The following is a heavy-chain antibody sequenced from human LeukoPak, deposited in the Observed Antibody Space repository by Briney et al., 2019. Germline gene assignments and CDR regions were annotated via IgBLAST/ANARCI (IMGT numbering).Heavy chain of an antibody. CDR1: GYTFTSYD. D-gene: IGHD2-21*01. V-gene: IGHV1-8*01. CDR3: ASPIVVVVATTGVDAFDI. CDR2: MNPNSGNT. Sequence: ASVTVSCKASGYTFTSYDINWVRQATGQGLEWMGWMNPNSGNTGFARKFQGRVTMTTNTSISTAYMELSSLRSEDAAVYYCASPIVVVVATTGVDAFDIWGQGTMVTVSS. J-gene: IGHJ3*02.